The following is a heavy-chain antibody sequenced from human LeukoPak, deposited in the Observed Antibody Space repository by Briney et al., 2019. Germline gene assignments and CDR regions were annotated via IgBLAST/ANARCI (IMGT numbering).Heavy chain of an antibody. J-gene: IGHJ6*03. D-gene: IGHD6-19*01. CDR1: VFTVSGNY. Sequence: GGSLRLSCAVSVFTVSGNYMSWVRQAPGKGLEWVSTVSTTGGITYHADSVKGRVTISRDNSKDTLYLQMNSLRAEETAVYYCAKCSGWFVRGKDYYYYMDVWGKGTTVTVSS. V-gene: IGHV3-23*01. CDR3: AKCSGWFVRGKDYYYYMDV. CDR2: VSTTGGIT.